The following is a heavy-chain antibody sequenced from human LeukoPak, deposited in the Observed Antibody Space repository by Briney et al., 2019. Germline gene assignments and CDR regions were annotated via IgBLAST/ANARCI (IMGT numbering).Heavy chain of an antibody. J-gene: IGHJ4*02. Sequence: ASVKVSCKASGYTFTSNGISWVRQAPGQGLEWMGWISAYNGNTNYAQKLQGRVTMTTDTSTSTAYMGLRSLRSDDTAVYYCAREGPCSSTSCYPDYWGQGTLVTVSS. V-gene: IGHV1-18*01. CDR3: AREGPCSSTSCYPDY. D-gene: IGHD2-2*01. CDR2: ISAYNGNT. CDR1: GYTFTSNG.